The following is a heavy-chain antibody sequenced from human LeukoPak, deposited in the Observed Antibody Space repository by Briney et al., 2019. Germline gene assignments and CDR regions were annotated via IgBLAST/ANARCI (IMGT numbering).Heavy chain of an antibody. J-gene: IGHJ4*02. D-gene: IGHD5-24*01. CDR3: ARVRDGYSF. CDR2: INWNGGST. CDR1: GFTFDDYG. Sequence: GGSLRLSCVASGFTFDDYGMSWVRQAPGKGPEWVSGINWNGGSTGYADSVKGRFTISRDNAKNSLYLRMNSLRVEDTALYYCARVRDGYSFGGQGTLVIVSA. V-gene: IGHV3-20*04.